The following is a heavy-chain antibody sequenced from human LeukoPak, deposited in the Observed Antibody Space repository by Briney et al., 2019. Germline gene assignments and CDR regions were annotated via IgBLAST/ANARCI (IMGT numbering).Heavy chain of an antibody. CDR2: IIPIFGTA. V-gene: IGHV1-69*13. Sequence: ASVKASCKASGGTFSSYAISWVRQAPGQGLEWMGGIIPIFGTANYAQKFQGRVTITADESTSTAYMELSSLRSEDTAVYYCASPSVYDFWSKSHYRAMDVWGKGTTVTVSS. D-gene: IGHD3-3*01. CDR1: GGTFSSYA. J-gene: IGHJ6*03. CDR3: ASPSVYDFWSKSHYRAMDV.